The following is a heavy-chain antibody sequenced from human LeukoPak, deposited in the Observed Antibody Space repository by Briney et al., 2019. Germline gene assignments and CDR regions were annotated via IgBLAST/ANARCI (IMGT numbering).Heavy chain of an antibody. CDR2: INPNSGGT. CDR1: GCTFTDYS. CDR3: ARNTYYFDNSAGTFDF. D-gene: IGHD3-22*01. J-gene: IGHJ4*02. V-gene: IGHV1-2*02. Sequence: ASVKVSCKASGCTFTDYSIHWVRQAPGQGLEWMGWINPNSGGTNYVQKFQGRITMTRDTSINTAYMELSRLRSDDTAVFYCARNTYYFDNSAGTFDFWGQGTLVTVSS.